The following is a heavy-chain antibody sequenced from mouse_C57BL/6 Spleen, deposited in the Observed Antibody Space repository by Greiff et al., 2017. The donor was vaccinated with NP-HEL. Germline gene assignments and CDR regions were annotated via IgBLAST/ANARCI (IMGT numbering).Heavy chain of an antibody. Sequence: EVKLVESEGGLVQPGSSMKLSCTASGFTFSDYYMAWVRQVPEKGLEWVANINYDGSSTYYLDSLKSRFIISRDNAKNILYLQMSSLKSEDTATYDCAREGDGYPWYFDVWGTGTTVTVSS. CDR3: AREGDGYPWYFDV. CDR1: GFTFSDYY. CDR2: INYDGSST. V-gene: IGHV5-16*01. D-gene: IGHD2-3*01. J-gene: IGHJ1*03.